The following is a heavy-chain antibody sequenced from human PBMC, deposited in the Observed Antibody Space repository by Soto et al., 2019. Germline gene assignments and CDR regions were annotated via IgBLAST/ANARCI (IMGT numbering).Heavy chain of an antibody. V-gene: IGHV3-23*01. J-gene: IGHJ5*02. CDR1: GFTFSSYA. CDR2: ISGSGGST. D-gene: IGHD3-9*01. CDR3: AKDPRRYFDWLLFGWFDP. Sequence: PGGSLRLSCAASGFTFSSYAMSWVRQAPGKGLEWVSAISGSGGSTYYADSVKGRFTISRDNSKNTLYLQMNSLRAEDTAVYYCAKDPRRYFDWLLFGWFDPWGQGTLVTVSS.